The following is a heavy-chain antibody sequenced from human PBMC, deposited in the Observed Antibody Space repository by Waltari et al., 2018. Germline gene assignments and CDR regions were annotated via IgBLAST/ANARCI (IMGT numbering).Heavy chain of an antibody. CDR2: IWYDGSKK. V-gene: IGHV3-33*01. CDR3: AREQYSSPGSWFDP. D-gene: IGHD6-6*01. J-gene: IGHJ5*02. Sequence: QVQLVESGGGVVQPGRSLRLSCAASGFTFSSYGMHWVRQAPGKGLEWVAVIWYDGSKKYCADSVKGRFTISMNNSKNTMYLKMNSLRAEDTAVYYCAREQYSSPGSWFDPWGQGTLVTVSS. CDR1: GFTFSSYG.